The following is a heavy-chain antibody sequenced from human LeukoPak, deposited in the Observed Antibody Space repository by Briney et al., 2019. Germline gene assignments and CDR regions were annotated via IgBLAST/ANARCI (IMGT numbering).Heavy chain of an antibody. CDR1: EYTFNTYI. V-gene: IGHV1-3*01. CDR3: ARGRSYYDSSASPENWFDP. D-gene: IGHD3-22*01. J-gene: IGHJ5*02. Sequence: GASVKVSCKASEYTFNTYIIHWVRQASGQGLEWMGTISAGNNDIRYSQQLQGRVTISTDTSASTAYMELSSLRSEDTAMYYCARGRSYYDSSASPENWFDPWGQGTLVTVSS. CDR2: ISAGNNDI.